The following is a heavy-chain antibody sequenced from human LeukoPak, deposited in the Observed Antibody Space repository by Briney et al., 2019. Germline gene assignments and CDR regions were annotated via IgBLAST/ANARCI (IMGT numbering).Heavy chain of an antibody. V-gene: IGHV1-58*02. D-gene: IGHD3-10*01. Sequence: GASVKVSCKASGFSFTGSVIQWMRQARGQRLEWIGWIVVGSGNTNYAQKFQERVTITMDRSTSTTYLELRILRSKATALYYYANHSSRGYDHDACDIWGKGTMVTVSS. CDR3: ANHSSRGYDHDACDI. CDR2: IVVGSGNT. J-gene: IGHJ3*02. CDR1: GFSFTGSV.